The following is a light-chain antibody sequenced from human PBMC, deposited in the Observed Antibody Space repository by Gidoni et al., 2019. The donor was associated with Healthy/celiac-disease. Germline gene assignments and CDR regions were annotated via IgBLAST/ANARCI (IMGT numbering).Light chain of an antibody. V-gene: IGKV3-15*01. J-gene: IGKJ2*01. Sequence: EIMMTHSPATLSVSPGERATLSCMASQSVSSNLAWYQQKPGQAPRLLIYGASTRATGIPARFSGSGSGTEFTLTISSLQSEDFAVYYCQQYNNWPPYTFGQXTKLEIK. CDR2: GAS. CDR1: QSVSSN. CDR3: QQYNNWPPYT.